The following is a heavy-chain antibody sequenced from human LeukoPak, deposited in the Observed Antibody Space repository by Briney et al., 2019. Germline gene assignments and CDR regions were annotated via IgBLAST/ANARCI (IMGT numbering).Heavy chain of an antibody. D-gene: IGHD1-26*01. CDR2: IWYDGSNK. Sequence: QTGGSLRLSCAASGFTFSSYGMHWVRQAPGKGLEWVAVIWYDGSNKYYADSVKGRFTISRDNSKNTLYLQMNSLRAEDTAVCYCAKDYIVGATTWFRDAFDIWGQGTMVTVSS. V-gene: IGHV3-33*06. CDR3: AKDYIVGATTWFRDAFDI. J-gene: IGHJ3*02. CDR1: GFTFSSYG.